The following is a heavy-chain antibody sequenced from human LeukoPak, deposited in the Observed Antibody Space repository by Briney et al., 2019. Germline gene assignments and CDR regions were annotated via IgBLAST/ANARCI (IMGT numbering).Heavy chain of an antibody. CDR2: IYHSGST. V-gene: IGHV4-39*07. D-gene: IGHD5-12*01. CDR1: GGSISSSSYY. Sequence: SETLSLTCTVSGGSISSSSYYWGWIRQPPGKGLEWIGSIYHSGSTYYNPSLKSRVTISVDTSRNQFSLRLNSVTAADTAVYFCARMDSGYEFIDYWGQGTLVTVSS. J-gene: IGHJ4*02. CDR3: ARMDSGYEFIDY.